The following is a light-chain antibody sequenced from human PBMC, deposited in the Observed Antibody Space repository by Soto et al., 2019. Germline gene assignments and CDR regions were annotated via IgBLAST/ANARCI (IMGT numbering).Light chain of an antibody. CDR1: QSIRNW. CDR3: QQNSTSSWT. J-gene: IGKJ1*01. CDR2: QLS. V-gene: IGKV1-5*03. Sequence: DIQMSQSPSTLSAYVGDRVTITCRASQSIRNWVAWFQQKPGKPPIVLIFQLSTLDNGVPSRFSGSGSGTEFTLTISGLQPNDFAPYYYQQNSTSSWTFGQGTRVEIK.